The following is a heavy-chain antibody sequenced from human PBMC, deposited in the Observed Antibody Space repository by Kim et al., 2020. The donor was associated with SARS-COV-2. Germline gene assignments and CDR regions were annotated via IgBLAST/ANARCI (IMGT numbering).Heavy chain of an antibody. D-gene: IGHD3-9*01. Sequence: GGSLRLSCAASGFTFSDYYMSWIRQAPGKGLEWVSYISSSGSTIYYADSVKGRFTISRDNAKNSLYLQMNSLRAEDTAVYYCARRPLRYFDWLNDYWGQGTLVTVSS. CDR2: ISSSGSTI. CDR3: ARRPLRYFDWLNDY. V-gene: IGHV3-11*04. CDR1: GFTFSDYY. J-gene: IGHJ4*02.